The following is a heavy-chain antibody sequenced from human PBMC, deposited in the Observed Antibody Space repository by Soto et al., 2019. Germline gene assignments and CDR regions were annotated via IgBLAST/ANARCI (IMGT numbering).Heavy chain of an antibody. Sequence: SETLSLTCAVSGGSISSSNWWSWVRQPPGKGLEWIGEIYHSGSTNYNPSLKSRVTISVDKSKNRFSLKLSSVTATDTAVYYCARVLSFHYYFDYWGQGTLVTVSS. J-gene: IGHJ4*02. CDR1: GGSISSSNW. CDR2: IYHSGST. V-gene: IGHV4-4*02. CDR3: ARVLSFHYYFDY.